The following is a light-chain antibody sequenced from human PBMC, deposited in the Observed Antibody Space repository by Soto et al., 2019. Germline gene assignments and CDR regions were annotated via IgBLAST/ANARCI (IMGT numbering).Light chain of an antibody. Sequence: NFMLTQPHSVSESPGKTVTISCTRSSGSIASNYVQWYQQRPGSAPTTVIYEDNQRPSGVPDRFSGSIDSSSNSASLTISGLQADDEADYYCCSLTTSHTYVFGSGTKLTVL. CDR2: EDN. CDR3: CSLTTSHTYV. CDR1: SGSIASNY. J-gene: IGLJ1*01. V-gene: IGLV6-57*04.